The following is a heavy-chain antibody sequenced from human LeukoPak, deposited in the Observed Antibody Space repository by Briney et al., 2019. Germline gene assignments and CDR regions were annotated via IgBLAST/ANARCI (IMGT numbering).Heavy chain of an antibody. D-gene: IGHD3-10*01. CDR2: ISSSSSYI. CDR1: GFTFSSYS. CDR3: ARDLSGSYPDFDY. Sequence: PGGSLRLSCAASGFTFSSYSMNWVRQAPGKGLEWVSSISSSSSYIYYADSVKGRFTISRDNAKNPLYLQMNSLRAEDTAVYYCARDLSGSYPDFDYRGQGTLVTVSS. J-gene: IGHJ4*02. V-gene: IGHV3-21*01.